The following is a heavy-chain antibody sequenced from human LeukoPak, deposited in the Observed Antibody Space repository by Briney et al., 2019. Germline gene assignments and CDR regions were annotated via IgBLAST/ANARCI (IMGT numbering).Heavy chain of an antibody. CDR3: AFHNSSGNFGY. CDR2: IKTGGSDT. V-gene: IGHV3-74*01. D-gene: IGHD3-22*01. Sequence: GGSLRLSCAASGFTFSRYWMNWVRQAPGKGLVWVSRIKTGGSDTAYADSVKGRFTISRDNAKNTLYLQMNSLRPEDTAVYYCAFHNSSGNFGYWGQGTLVTVSS. J-gene: IGHJ4*02. CDR1: GFTFSRYW.